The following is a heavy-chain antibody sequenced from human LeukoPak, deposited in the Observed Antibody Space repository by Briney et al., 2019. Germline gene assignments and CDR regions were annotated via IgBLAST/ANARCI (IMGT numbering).Heavy chain of an antibody. Sequence: GGSLRLSCAASGFRFDFYAMHWVRQAPGRGLEWMSLISYDGSTAYYPDSVKGRFTISRDNSKNTVYLQMNSLRPEDTAVYYCARVDYRHGSGSHDDYGMDVWGQGTTVTVSS. CDR1: GFRFDFYA. J-gene: IGHJ6*02. D-gene: IGHD3-10*01. V-gene: IGHV3-30*04. CDR3: ARVDYRHGSGSHDDYGMDV. CDR2: ISYDGSTA.